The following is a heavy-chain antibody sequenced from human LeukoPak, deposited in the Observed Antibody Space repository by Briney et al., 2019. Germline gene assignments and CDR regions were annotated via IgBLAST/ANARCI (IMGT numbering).Heavy chain of an antibody. CDR2: IIPIFGTA. J-gene: IGHJ6*03. V-gene: IGHV1-69*13. CDR1: GGTFSSYA. CDR3: ARHSSSSGDLYYYMDV. Sequence: GASVKVSCKASGGTFSSYAISWVRQAPGQGLEWMGGIIPIFGTANYAQKFQGRVTITADESTSTAYMELSSLRSEDTAVYYCARHSSSSGDLYYYMDVWGKGTTVTVSS. D-gene: IGHD6-6*01.